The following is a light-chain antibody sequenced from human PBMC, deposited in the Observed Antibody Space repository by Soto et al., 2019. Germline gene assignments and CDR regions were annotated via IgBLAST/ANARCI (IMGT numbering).Light chain of an antibody. J-gene: IGLJ1*01. CDR3: SSYTSSGTYV. CDR2: EVS. V-gene: IGLV2-14*01. CDR1: SSDVGGYND. Sequence: QSALTQPASVSGSPGQSITISCTGTSSDVGGYNDVSWYQQHPGKAPKLMIYEVSKRPSGVANRFSGSKSGNTASLTISGLQAEDEADYYCSSYTSSGTYVFGTGTKVTVL.